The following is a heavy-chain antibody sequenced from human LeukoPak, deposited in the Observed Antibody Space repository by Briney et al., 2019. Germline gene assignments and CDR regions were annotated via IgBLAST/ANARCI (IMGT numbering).Heavy chain of an antibody. J-gene: IGHJ4*02. Sequence: PGGSLRLSCAASGFTFSSYSMNWVRPAPGKGLERVSYISSSSSTIYYADSVKGRFTISRDNAKNSLYLQMNSLRAEDTAVYYCARGWFGGVIDQFDYWGQGTLVTVSS. V-gene: IGHV3-48*01. CDR1: GFTFSSYS. CDR3: ARGWFGGVIDQFDY. CDR2: ISSSSSTI. D-gene: IGHD3-16*02.